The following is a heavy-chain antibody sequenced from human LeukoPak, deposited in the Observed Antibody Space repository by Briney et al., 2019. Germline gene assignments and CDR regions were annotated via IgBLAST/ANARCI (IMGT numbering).Heavy chain of an antibody. Sequence: GGSLRLSCAASGFTFSSYTMNWVRQAPGKGLVWVSRINSDGSSTSYADSVKGRFTISRDNAKNTLYLQMNSLRAEDTAVYYCARSAASGWYENDYWGQGTLVTVSS. CDR2: INSDGSST. CDR3: ARSAASGWYENDY. V-gene: IGHV3-74*01. D-gene: IGHD6-19*01. CDR1: GFTFSSYT. J-gene: IGHJ4*02.